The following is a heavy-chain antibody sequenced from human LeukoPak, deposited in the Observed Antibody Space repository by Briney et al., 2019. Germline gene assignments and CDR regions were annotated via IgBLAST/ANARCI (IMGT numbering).Heavy chain of an antibody. Sequence: GRSLRLSCAASGFTVSSNYMSWVRQAPGRGLEWVSVIYSGGSTYYADSVKGRFTISRDNSRNTLYFQMNSLRAEDTAVYYCASGGAVYCGGDCYSASDYWGQGTLVTVSS. V-gene: IGHV3-53*01. CDR2: IYSGGST. CDR1: GFTVSSNY. J-gene: IGHJ4*02. D-gene: IGHD2-21*02. CDR3: ASGGAVYCGGDCYSASDY.